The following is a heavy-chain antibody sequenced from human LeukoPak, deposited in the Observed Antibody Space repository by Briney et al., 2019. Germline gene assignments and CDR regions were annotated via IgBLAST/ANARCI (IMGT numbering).Heavy chain of an antibody. CDR3: ARGGYSSGWYGHEDAFDI. Sequence: GGSLRLSCAASGFTFSSYAMSWVRQAPGKGLEWVSVIYSGGSTYYADSMKGRFTISRDNSKNTLYLQMNSLRAEDTAVYYCARGGYSSGWYGHEDAFDIWGQGTMVTVSS. D-gene: IGHD6-19*01. CDR1: GFTFSSYA. V-gene: IGHV3-53*01. J-gene: IGHJ3*02. CDR2: IYSGGST.